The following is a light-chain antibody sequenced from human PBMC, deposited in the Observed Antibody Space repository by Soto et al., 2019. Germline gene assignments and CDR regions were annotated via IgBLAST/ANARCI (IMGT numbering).Light chain of an antibody. Sequence: EIVLTQSPATLSLSPGERATLSCRASQSVSSYLAWYQQKPGQAPRLLIYDASNRATGIPARFSGSGSGTDFTLTISSLEPEDFAVYHCHQHGGSPETFGQGTKADNK. V-gene: IGKV3-11*01. CDR3: HQHGGSPET. CDR1: QSVSSY. CDR2: DAS. J-gene: IGKJ1*01.